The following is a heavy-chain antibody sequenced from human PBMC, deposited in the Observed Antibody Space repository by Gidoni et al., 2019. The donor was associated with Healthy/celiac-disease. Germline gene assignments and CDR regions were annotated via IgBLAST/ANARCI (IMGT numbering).Heavy chain of an antibody. J-gene: IGHJ6*02. CDR2: IIPIFGTA. V-gene: IGHV1-69*06. CDR1: CGTFSRYA. D-gene: IGHD2-2*01. Sequence: QVQLVQSGAEVMTPGSSVKVSCMASCGTFSRYAISWVRPAPGQRLEWMGGIIPIFGTANYAQKCQGRVTITADKSTSTAYMELSSLRSEDTAVYYCARPLRGCSSTSCSRLYYYYYGMDVWGQGTTVTVSS. CDR3: ARPLRGCSSTSCSRLYYYYYGMDV.